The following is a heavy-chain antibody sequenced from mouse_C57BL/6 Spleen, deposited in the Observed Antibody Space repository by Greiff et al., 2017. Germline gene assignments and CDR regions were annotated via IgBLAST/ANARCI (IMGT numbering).Heavy chain of an antibody. D-gene: IGHD2-4*01. V-gene: IGHV5-4*01. CDR2: ISDGGSYT. CDR3: ARDCYDYDAVFAY. J-gene: IGHJ3*01. CDR1: GFTFSSYA. Sequence: EVQLVESGGGLVKPGGSLKLSCAASGFTFSSYAMSWVRQTPEKRLEWVATISDGGSYTYYPDNVKGRFTISRDNAKNNLYLQMSHLKSEDTAMYYCARDCYDYDAVFAYWGQGTLVTVSA.